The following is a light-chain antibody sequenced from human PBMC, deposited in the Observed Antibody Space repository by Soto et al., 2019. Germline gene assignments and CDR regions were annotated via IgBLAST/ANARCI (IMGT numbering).Light chain of an antibody. CDR3: QQSYTSRT. CDR1: ETLFNKY. CDR2: GAS. V-gene: IGKV3-20*01. J-gene: IGKJ1*01. Sequence: EIVLTQSPGTLSLSPGERATLSCRASETLFNKYLAWYQQRPGQAPRLLIYGASSRATGIPDRFSGSGSETDFTLTISRLEPEDFAVYYCQQSYTSRTFGQGTKVDIK.